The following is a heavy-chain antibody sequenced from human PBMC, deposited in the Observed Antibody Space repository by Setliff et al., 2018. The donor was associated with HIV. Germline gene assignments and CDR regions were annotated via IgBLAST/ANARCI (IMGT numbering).Heavy chain of an antibody. CDR1: GGSISSHY. D-gene: IGHD6-19*01. J-gene: IGHJ6*02. Sequence: PSETLSLTCTVSGGSISSHYWRWIRQPPGKGLEWIGSIYYSGSTNYNPSLKSRVTISVDTSKNQFSLKLSSVTAADTAVYYCARGAIAVAGISYYYYGMDVRGQGTTVTGS. CDR3: ARGAIAVAGISYYYYGMDV. V-gene: IGHV4-59*11. CDR2: IYYSGST.